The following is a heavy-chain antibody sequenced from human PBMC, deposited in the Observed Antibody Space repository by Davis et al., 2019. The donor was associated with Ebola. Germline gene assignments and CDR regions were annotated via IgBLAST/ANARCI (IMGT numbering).Heavy chain of an antibody. CDR1: GGSITTDGYY. J-gene: IGHJ6*02. D-gene: IGHD4-17*01. CDR2: IYYSGST. Sequence: PSETLSLTCTVSGGSITTDGYYWGWIRQPPGKGLEWIGNIYYSGSTSYNPSLNSRVTISVDTSKNQFSLKLRSVTAADTAVYYCARRDYGRLGYYYGMDVWGQGTTVTVSS. V-gene: IGHV4-39*01. CDR3: ARRDYGRLGYYYGMDV.